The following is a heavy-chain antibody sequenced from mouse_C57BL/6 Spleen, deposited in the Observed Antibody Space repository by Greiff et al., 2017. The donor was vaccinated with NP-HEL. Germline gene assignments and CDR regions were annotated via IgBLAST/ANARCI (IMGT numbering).Heavy chain of an antibody. Sequence: QVQLKESGAELVRPGASVTLSCKASGYTFTDYEMHWVKQTPVHGLEWIGAIDPETGGTAYNQKFKGKAILTADKSSSTAYMELRSLTSEDSAVYYCTRWEPSYFDVWGTGTTVTVSS. CDR1: GYTFTDYE. D-gene: IGHD4-1*01. CDR3: TRWEPSYFDV. J-gene: IGHJ1*03. V-gene: IGHV1-15*01. CDR2: IDPETGGT.